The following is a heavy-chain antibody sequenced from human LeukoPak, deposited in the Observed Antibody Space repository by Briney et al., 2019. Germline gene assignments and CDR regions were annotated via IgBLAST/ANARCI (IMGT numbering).Heavy chain of an antibody. CDR2: ISYDGSNK. Sequence: GGSLRLSCAASGFTFSSYGMRWVRQAPGKGLEWVAVISYDGSNKYYADSVKGRFTISRDNSKNTLYLQMNSLRAEDTAVYYCAKDELAWELLMVFDPWGQGTLVTVSS. CDR3: AKDELAWELLMVFDP. D-gene: IGHD1-26*01. V-gene: IGHV3-30*18. CDR1: GFTFSSYG. J-gene: IGHJ5*02.